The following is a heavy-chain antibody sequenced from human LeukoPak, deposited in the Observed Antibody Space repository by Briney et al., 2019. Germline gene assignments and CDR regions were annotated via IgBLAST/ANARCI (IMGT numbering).Heavy chain of an antibody. CDR1: GGSISSGGYS. V-gene: IGHV4-30-2*01. D-gene: IGHD5-12*01. CDR3: ARGIVATIGDY. CDR2: ICHSGST. J-gene: IGHJ4*02. Sequence: SETLSLTCAVSGGSISSGGYSWSWIRQPPGKGLEWIGYICHSGSTYYNPSLKSRVTISVDRSKNQFSLKLSSVTAADTAVYYCARGIVATIGDYWGQGTLVTVSS.